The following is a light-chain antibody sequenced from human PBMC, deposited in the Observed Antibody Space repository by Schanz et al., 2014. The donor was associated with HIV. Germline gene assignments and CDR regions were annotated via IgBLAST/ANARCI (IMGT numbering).Light chain of an antibody. J-gene: IGLJ2*01. Sequence: QSALTQPASVSGSPGQSISISCAGTSSDVGGDNFVSWYQQHPGRAPKLLVYDVTNRPSGVSSRFSGSKSGNTASLTISGLQPEDEADYYCISYTRDTVLFGGGTKLTVL. CDR3: ISYTRDTVL. CDR1: SSDVGGDNF. V-gene: IGLV2-14*03. CDR2: DVT.